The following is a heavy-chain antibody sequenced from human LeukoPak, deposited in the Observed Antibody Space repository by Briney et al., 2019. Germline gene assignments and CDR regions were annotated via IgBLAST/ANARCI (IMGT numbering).Heavy chain of an antibody. CDR3: ARRGIAVAAHPDY. Sequence: GESLKISCKGSGYSFTSYWIGWVRQMPGKGLECMGIIYPGGSDTRYSPSFQGEVTISADKSIGTADLQWSSQKASDTAMYYCARRGIAVAAHPDYWGQGTLVTVSS. CDR1: GYSFTSYW. D-gene: IGHD6-19*01. J-gene: IGHJ4*02. V-gene: IGHV5-51*01. CDR2: IYPGGSDT.